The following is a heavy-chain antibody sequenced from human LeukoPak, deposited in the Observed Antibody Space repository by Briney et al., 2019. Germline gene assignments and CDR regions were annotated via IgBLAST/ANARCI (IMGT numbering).Heavy chain of an antibody. CDR2: INHSGST. CDR3: ARSNYDFWSGYYNRYYMDV. J-gene: IGHJ6*03. CDR1: GGSFSGYY. D-gene: IGHD3-3*01. V-gene: IGHV4-34*01. Sequence: SETLSLTCAVYGGSFSGYYWSWIRQPPGKGLEWIGEINHSGSTNYNPSLKSRVTISVDTTKNQFSLKLSSVTAADTAVYYCARSNYDFWSGYYNRYYMDVWGKGTTVTISS.